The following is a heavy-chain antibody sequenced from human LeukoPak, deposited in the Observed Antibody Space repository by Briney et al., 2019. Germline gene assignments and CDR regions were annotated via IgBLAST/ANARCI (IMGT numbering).Heavy chain of an antibody. CDR3: ARTSGAFDY. J-gene: IGHJ4*02. Sequence: KPSETLSLTCTVSGGSIVSYYWSWIRQPPGKGLEWIGYIYYSGSTKYNPSLKSRVTISVDTSRSQFSLKLNSVTAADTAVYYCARTSGAFDYWGQGTLVTVSS. CDR1: GGSIVSYY. CDR2: IYYSGST. D-gene: IGHD2-8*02. V-gene: IGHV4-59*01.